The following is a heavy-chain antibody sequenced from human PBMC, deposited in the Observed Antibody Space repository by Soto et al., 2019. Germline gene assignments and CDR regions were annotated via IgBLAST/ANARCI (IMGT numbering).Heavy chain of an antibody. D-gene: IGHD1-7*01. CDR1: GFTFSRYT. J-gene: IGHJ6*02. CDR2: ISHDGSKK. Sequence: QVQLVESGGGVVQPGRSLRLSCAASGFTFSRYTMHWVRQAAGNGLEWVAVISHDGSKKYYADSVKGRFTISRDTSKNTPYLEMNCLRGEDTAVYYCARDLDLKWGQGTTVTVSS. CDR3: ARDLDLK. V-gene: IGHV3-30-3*01.